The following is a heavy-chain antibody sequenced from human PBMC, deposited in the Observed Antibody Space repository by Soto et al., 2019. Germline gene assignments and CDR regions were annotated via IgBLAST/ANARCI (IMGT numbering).Heavy chain of an antibody. CDR1: GGSISSSSYY. V-gene: IGHV4-39*01. D-gene: IGHD3-10*01. J-gene: IGHJ4*02. Sequence: SETLSLTCPVSGGSISSSSYYWGWIRQPPGKGLEWIGSIYYSGSTYYNPSLKSRVTISVDTSKNQFSLKLSSVTAADTAVYYCARLDSGSYENFDYWGQGTLVTVSS. CDR2: IYYSGST. CDR3: ARLDSGSYENFDY.